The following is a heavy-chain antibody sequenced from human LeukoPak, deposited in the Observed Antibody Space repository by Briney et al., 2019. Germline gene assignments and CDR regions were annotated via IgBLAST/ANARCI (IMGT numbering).Heavy chain of an antibody. Sequence: PGGSLRLSCAASGFTVSSNYMTWVRQAPGKGLEWVSVIYSGGTTYYADSVKGRFTISRHNSKNTLYLQMNSLRAEDTAVYYCARLYGDSYFDYWGQGTLVTVSS. CDR3: ARLYGDSYFDY. J-gene: IGHJ4*02. CDR2: IYSGGTT. CDR1: GFTVSSNY. V-gene: IGHV3-53*04. D-gene: IGHD4-17*01.